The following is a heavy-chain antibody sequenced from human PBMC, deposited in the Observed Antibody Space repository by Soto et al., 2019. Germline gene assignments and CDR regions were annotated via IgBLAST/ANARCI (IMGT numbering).Heavy chain of an antibody. D-gene: IGHD6-13*01. CDR1: GGSISSYY. V-gene: IGHV4-59*01. CDR2: IYYSGST. CDR3: ARINTSSWDKNWFDP. Sequence: SETLSLTCTVSGGSISSYYWSWIRQPPGKGLEWIGYIYYSGSTNYNPSLKSRVTISVDTYKNQFSLKLSSVTAADTTVYYCARINTSSWDKNWFDPWGQGTLVTVFS. J-gene: IGHJ5*02.